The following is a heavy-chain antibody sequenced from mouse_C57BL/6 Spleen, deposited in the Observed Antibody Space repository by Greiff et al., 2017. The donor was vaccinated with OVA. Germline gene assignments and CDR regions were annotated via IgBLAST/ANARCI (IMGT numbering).Heavy chain of an antibody. V-gene: IGHV1-53*01. CDR3: ARDLLLYYYAMDY. CDR1: GYPFTSYW. J-gene: IGHJ4*01. CDR2: INPSNGGT. Sequence: VQLQQPGTELVKPGASVKLSCKASGYPFTSYWMHWVKQRPGQGLEWIGNINPSNGGTNYNEKFKSKATLTVDKSSSTAYMQLSSLTSEDSAVYYCARDLLLYYYAMDYWGQGTSVTVSS.